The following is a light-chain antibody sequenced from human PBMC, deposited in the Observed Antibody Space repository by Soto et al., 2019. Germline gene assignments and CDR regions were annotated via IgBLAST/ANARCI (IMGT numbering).Light chain of an antibody. V-gene: IGKV1-5*03. J-gene: IGKJ1*01. CDR1: QTISSW. CDR3: QHHNSYSEA. CDR2: KAS. Sequence: DIQMTQSPSTLSGSVGDRVTITCRASQTISSWLAWYQQKPGKAPKLLIYKASTLKSGVPSRFSANGSGTEFTRTNSSLQPDDFATYYCQHHNSYSEAFGQGTKVELK.